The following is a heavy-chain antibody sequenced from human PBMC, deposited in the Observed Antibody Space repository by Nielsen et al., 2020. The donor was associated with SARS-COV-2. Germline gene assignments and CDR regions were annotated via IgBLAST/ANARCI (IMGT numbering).Heavy chain of an antibody. CDR3: ARNIWSGYSALYYYYYYMDV. J-gene: IGHJ6*03. V-gene: IGHV1-8*01. CDR2: MNPNSGNT. D-gene: IGHD3-3*01. Sequence: ASVKISCKASGYTFTSYDINWVRQAPGQGLEWMGWMNPNSGNTGYAQKFQGRVTMTRNTSIRTAYMELSSLRSEDTAVYYCARNIWSGYSALYYYYYYMDVWGKGTTVTVSS. CDR1: GYTFTSYD.